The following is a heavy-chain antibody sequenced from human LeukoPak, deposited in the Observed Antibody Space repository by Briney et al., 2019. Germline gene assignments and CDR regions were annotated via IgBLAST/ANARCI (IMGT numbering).Heavy chain of an antibody. V-gene: IGHV3-48*03. J-gene: IGHJ4*02. CDR1: GFTFSNYE. CDR3: ARAAYNWN. CDR2: IDPSGTAL. Sequence: PGGSLRLSCAASGFTFSNYEMNWVRQAPGKGLEWVSYIDPSGTALYYADSVKGRFTVSRDNGKNSLSLQLRSLRAEDTALYYCARAAYNWNWGQGTLVTVSS. D-gene: IGHD1-20*01.